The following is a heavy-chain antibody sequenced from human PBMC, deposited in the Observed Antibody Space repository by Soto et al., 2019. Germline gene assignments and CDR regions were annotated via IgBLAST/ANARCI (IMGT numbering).Heavy chain of an antibody. CDR2: IWYEGSNK. V-gene: IGHV3-33*06. CDR3: AKDHCGGDCYSDPYFDF. CDR1: GFIFTTYG. Sequence: QVQLVESGGGVVQPGGSLRLSCAASGFIFTTYGMHWVRQAPGKGLEWLAVIWYEGSNKFYADSVKGRFTISRDNSKNTVYLQMNSLTAEDTAVYYCAKDHCGGDCYSDPYFDFWGQGSLVTVSS. D-gene: IGHD2-21*02. J-gene: IGHJ4*02.